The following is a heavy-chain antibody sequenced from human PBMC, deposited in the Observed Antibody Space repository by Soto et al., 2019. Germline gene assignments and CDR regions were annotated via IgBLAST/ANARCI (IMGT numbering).Heavy chain of an antibody. CDR3: ARNTRVLAFDI. J-gene: IGHJ3*02. CDR1: GFTFDDYG. Sequence: GGSLRLSCAASGFTFDDYGMTWVRQAPGKGLEWVSGINWNGGSTGYADSAKGRFTISRDNAKNSLYLQMDSLRAEDTALYHCARNTRVLAFDIWGQGTMVTVSS. V-gene: IGHV3-20*01. CDR2: INWNGGST. D-gene: IGHD2-2*01.